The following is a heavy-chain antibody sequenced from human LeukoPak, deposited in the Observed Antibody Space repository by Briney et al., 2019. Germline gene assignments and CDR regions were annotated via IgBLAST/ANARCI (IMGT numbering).Heavy chain of an antibody. V-gene: IGHV3-11*01. Sequence: GGSLRLSCAASGFTFSDYYMIWIRQAPGKGLEWVSYISSGGGPIYYADSVKGRFTISRDNAKNSLYLQMNSLRADDTAVYYCVRSIDYGAFDIWGQGTMVTVSS. J-gene: IGHJ3*02. CDR3: VRSIDYGAFDI. CDR1: GFTFSDYY. CDR2: ISSGGGPI. D-gene: IGHD4-17*01.